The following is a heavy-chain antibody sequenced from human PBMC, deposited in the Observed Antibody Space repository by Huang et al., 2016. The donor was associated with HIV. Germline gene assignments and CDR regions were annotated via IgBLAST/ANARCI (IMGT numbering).Heavy chain of an antibody. CDR1: RFTFSNYA. J-gene: IGHJ6*03. CDR3: ARDLWLRDLYYYYYMDV. V-gene: IGHV3-30-3*01. D-gene: IGHD5-12*01. Sequence: QVQLVESGGGVVQPGRSLRLSCAASRFTFSNYALHWVRQAPGKWLDWVAVRSYDGSNKYYADSVKGRFTISRDNSKNTLYLQMNSLRAEDTAVYYCARDLWLRDLYYYYYMDVWGKGTTVTVSS. CDR2: RSYDGSNK.